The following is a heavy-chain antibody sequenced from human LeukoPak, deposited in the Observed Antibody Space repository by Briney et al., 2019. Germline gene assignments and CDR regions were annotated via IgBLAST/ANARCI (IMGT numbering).Heavy chain of an antibody. V-gene: IGHV1-46*01. J-gene: IGHJ3*02. Sequence: ASVTVSCKASGYTFTSYYMHWVRQAPGQGLEWMGIINPSGGSTSYAQKFQGRVTMTRDTSTSTVYMELSSLRSEDTAVYYCARELSDRAHPRDAFDIWGQGTMVTVSS. CDR1: GYTFTSYY. CDR2: INPSGGST. D-gene: IGHD3-10*01. CDR3: ARELSDRAHPRDAFDI.